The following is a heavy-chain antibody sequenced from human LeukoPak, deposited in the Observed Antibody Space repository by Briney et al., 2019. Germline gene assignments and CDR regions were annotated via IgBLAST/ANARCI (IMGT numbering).Heavy chain of an antibody. V-gene: IGHV5-51*01. CDR2: IYPGDSDT. CDR3: ARLGIAVAGPGGFDY. D-gene: IGHD6-19*01. Sequence: GESLKISCKGSGYSFTSYWIGWVRQMPGKGLEWMGIIYPGDSDTRYSPSFQGQVTISADESISTAYLQWSSLKASDTAMYYCARLGIAVAGPGGFDYWGQGTLVTVSS. J-gene: IGHJ4*02. CDR1: GYSFTSYW.